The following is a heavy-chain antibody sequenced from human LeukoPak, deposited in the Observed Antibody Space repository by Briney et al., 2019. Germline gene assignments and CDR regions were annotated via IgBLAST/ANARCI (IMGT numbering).Heavy chain of an antibody. CDR2: IYYSGST. Sequence: SETLSLTCTVSGGSISSGGYYWSWIRQHPGKGLEWIVYIYYSGSTYYNPSLKSRVTISVDTSKNQFSLKLSSVTAADTAVYYCARDRVTYYDFWSGYDGMDVWGQGTTVTVSS. D-gene: IGHD3-3*01. V-gene: IGHV4-31*03. CDR1: GGSISSGGYY. J-gene: IGHJ6*02. CDR3: ARDRVTYYDFWSGYDGMDV.